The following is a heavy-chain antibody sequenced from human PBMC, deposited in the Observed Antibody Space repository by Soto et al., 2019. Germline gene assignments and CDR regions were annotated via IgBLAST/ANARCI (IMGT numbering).Heavy chain of an antibody. CDR2: ISSTGART. CDR1: GFTFSNNA. J-gene: IGHJ2*01. V-gene: IGHV3-23*01. CDR3: AKDKGPAGTRDWYFDL. D-gene: IGHD2-2*01. Sequence: EVQLLESGGGWVQPGGSLRLSCAASGFTFSNNAMTWVRQAPGKGLEWVSGISSTGARTYYIDSVKGRFTISRDNSTNTLYLQMNSLRLEDTAIYYCAKDKGPAGTRDWYFDLWGRGTLVSVSA.